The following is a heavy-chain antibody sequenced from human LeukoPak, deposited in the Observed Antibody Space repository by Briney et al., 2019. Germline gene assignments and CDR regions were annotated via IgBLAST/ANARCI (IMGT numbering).Heavy chain of an antibody. D-gene: IGHD4-17*01. CDR2: IYHSGST. V-gene: IGHV4-38-2*02. CDR3: ARAGDYGDYLRYYFDY. J-gene: IGHJ4*02. Sequence: PSETLSLTCTVSGGSISSYYWNWIRQPPGEGLEWIGSIYHSGSTYYNPSLKSRVTISVDTSKNQFSLKLSSVTAADTAVYYCARAGDYGDYLRYYFDYWGQGTLVTVSS. CDR1: GGSISSYY.